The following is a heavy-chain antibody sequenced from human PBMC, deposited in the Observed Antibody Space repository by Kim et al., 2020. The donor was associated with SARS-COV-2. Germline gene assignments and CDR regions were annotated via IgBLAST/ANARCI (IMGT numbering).Heavy chain of an antibody. CDR3: TRDVEDGTYYYGSGPDY. CDR2: IRSKAYGGTT. CDR1: GFTFGDYA. J-gene: IGHJ4*01. Sequence: GGSLRLSCTASGFTFGDYAMSWVRQAPGKGLEWVGFIRSKAYGGTTEYAASVKGRFTITRDDSKSIAYLQMNSLKTEDTAVYYCTRDVEDGTYYYGSGPDYWVHGTLVTVSS. D-gene: IGHD3-10*01. V-gene: IGHV3-49*04.